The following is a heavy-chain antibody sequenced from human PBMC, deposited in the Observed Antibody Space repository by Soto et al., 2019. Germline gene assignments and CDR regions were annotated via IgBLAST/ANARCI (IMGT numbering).Heavy chain of an antibody. Sequence: GGSLRLSCAASGFTFSSYAMHWVRQAPGKGLEWVAVISYDGSNKYYADSVKGRFTISRDNSKNTLYLQMNSLRAEDTAVYYCAINRLGYWGQGTLVTVSS. CDR1: GFTFSSYA. CDR3: AINRLGY. J-gene: IGHJ4*02. CDR2: ISYDGSNK. V-gene: IGHV3-30-3*01.